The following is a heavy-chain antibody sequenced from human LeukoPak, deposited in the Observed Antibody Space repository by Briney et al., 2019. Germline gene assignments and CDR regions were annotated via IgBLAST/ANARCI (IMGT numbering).Heavy chain of an antibody. J-gene: IGHJ6*03. Sequence: GGSLRLSCTVSGFTVSSDSMSWVRQAPGKGLEWVSFIYSGGSTHYSDSVKGRFTISRDNSKNTLYLQMNSLRAEDTAVYYCARGPGYYYGSGSPDYYYMDVWGKGTTVTVSS. CDR3: ARGPGYYYGSGSPDYYYMDV. CDR1: GFTVSSDS. CDR2: IYSGGST. V-gene: IGHV3-53*01. D-gene: IGHD3-10*01.